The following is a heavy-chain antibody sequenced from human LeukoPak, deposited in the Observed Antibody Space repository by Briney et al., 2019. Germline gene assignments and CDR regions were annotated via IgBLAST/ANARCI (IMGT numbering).Heavy chain of an antibody. V-gene: IGHV3-23*01. D-gene: IGHD6-13*01. CDR3: ARGGYSSSWYHDS. J-gene: IGHJ4*02. CDR1: GFTFSSYW. Sequence: PGGSLRLSCVASGFTFSSYWMHWVRQAPGKGLEWVSVMSADSATTFYADSVRGRFTISRDNAKNTVFLQMSSLRAEDTALYYCARGGYSSSWYHDSWGQGTLVTVSS. CDR2: MSADSATT.